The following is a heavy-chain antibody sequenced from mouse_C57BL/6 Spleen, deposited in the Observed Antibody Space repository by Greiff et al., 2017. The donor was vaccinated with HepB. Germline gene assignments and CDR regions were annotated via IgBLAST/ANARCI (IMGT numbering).Heavy chain of an antibody. D-gene: IGHD1-1*01. CDR2: IYPRSGNT. CDR3: ARDYYGSSYDSLYAMDY. CDR1: GYTFTSYG. J-gene: IGHJ4*01. V-gene: IGHV1-81*01. Sequence: VQLQQSGAELARPGASVKLSCKASGYTFTSYGISWVKQRTGQGLEWIGEIYPRSGNTYYNEKFKGKATLTADKSSSTAYMGLRSLTSEGSAVYYCARDYYGSSYDSLYAMDYWGQGTSVTVSS.